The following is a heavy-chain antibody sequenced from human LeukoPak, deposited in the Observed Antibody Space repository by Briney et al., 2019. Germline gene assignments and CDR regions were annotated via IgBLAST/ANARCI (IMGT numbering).Heavy chain of an antibody. CDR3: AKRPSDYGDYVSYFDY. D-gene: IGHD4-17*01. J-gene: IGHJ4*02. V-gene: IGHV3-30*18. CDR2: ISDDGRRK. CDR1: GFCFISYG. Sequence: SGGSLRPSCAASGFCFISYGMHWVRQAPGKGLEWVGVISDDGRRKDYADSVKGRFTISRDNSKDTLYLQMNSLRAEDTAVYYCAKRPSDYGDYVSYFDYWGQGTLVTVSS.